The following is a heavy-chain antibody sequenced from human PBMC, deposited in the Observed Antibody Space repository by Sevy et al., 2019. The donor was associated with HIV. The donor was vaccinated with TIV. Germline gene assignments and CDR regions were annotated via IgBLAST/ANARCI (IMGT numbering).Heavy chain of an antibody. Sequence: ASVKVSCKASGYTFTSYDINWVRQATGQGLEWMGWMNPNSGNTGYAQKFQGRVTMTRNTSISTAYMELSSLRSDDTAVYYCARGYTIFGVVIIGGDWFDPWGQGTLVTVSS. V-gene: IGHV1-8*01. CDR3: ARGYTIFGVVIIGGDWFDP. D-gene: IGHD3-3*01. J-gene: IGHJ5*02. CDR2: MNPNSGNT. CDR1: GYTFTSYD.